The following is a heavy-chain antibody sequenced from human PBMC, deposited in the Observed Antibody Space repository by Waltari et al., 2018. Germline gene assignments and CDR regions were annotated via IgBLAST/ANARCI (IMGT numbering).Heavy chain of an antibody. D-gene: IGHD6-6*01. CDR2: ISGSGGSK. Sequence: EVQLLESGGGLVQPGGSLRLSCAASGFTFSSYAMSWVRQAPGKGLEWVSAISGSGGSKYYADSVKGRFTISRDNAKNSLYLQMNSLRAEDTAVYYCAREEASSSSSYYGMDVWGQGTTVTVSS. J-gene: IGHJ6*02. CDR1: GFTFSSYA. CDR3: AREEASSSSSYYGMDV. V-gene: IGHV3-23*01.